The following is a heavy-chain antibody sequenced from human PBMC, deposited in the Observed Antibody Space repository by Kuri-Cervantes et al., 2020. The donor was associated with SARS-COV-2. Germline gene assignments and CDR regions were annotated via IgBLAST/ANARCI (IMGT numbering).Heavy chain of an antibody. CDR1: GGSFSGYY. Sequence: SETLSLTCAVFGGSFSGYYWSWIRQSPGKGLEWIGKINHSGSTNYNPSLSSRVTISVDMSKNQFSLRLSSVTAADTAMYYCARGREGVVPATILGLGYFSYFSMDVWGKGTSVTVSS. V-gene: IGHV4-34*01. CDR3: ARGREGVVPATILGLGYFSYFSMDV. CDR2: INHSGST. J-gene: IGHJ6*03. D-gene: IGHD2-2*01.